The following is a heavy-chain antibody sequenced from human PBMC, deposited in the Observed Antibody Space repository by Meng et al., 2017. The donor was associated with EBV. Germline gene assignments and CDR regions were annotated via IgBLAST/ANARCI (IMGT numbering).Heavy chain of an antibody. CDR2: IYYRGRT. CDR1: CVPGSIGNTC. V-gene: IGHV4-30-4*01. J-gene: IGHJ5*02. Sequence: PVRLNRTQTLYAHAPAPCVPGSIGNTCLIGLRQPPGKVLEWIGYIYYRGRTSYNPSLESRVTMSVDTSKNQFSLNLNSVTAADTAVYYCARVNGDCFSTICYKGWFDPWGQGTLVTVSS. CDR3: ARVNGDCFSTICYKGWFDP. D-gene: IGHD2-2*02.